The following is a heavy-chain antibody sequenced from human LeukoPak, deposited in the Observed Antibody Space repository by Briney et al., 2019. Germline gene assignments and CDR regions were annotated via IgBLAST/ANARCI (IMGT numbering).Heavy chain of an antibody. D-gene: IGHD5-12*01. J-gene: IGHJ4*02. V-gene: IGHV3-11*06. CDR2: ISSSSSYT. Sequence: PGGSLRLSCAASGFTFSDYYMSWIRQAPGKGLEGVSYISSSSSYTNYADSVKGRFTISRDNAKNSLYLQMNSLRAEDTAVYYCARGYSGYDFDYWGQGTLVTVSS. CDR3: ARGYSGYDFDY. CDR1: GFTFSDYY.